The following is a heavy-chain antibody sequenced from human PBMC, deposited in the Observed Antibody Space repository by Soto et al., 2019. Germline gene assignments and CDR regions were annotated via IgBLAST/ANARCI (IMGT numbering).Heavy chain of an antibody. Sequence: ASVKVSCKASGYTFTAYDINWVRQATGQGLEWMGWMSPYSGNTGFAQKFQGRITMTTNTTISTAYMELNSLRSDDSAEYYCARGGYSSSWEFDLWGQGTLVTV. V-gene: IGHV1-8*01. D-gene: IGHD6-6*01. CDR2: MSPYSGNT. CDR1: GYTFTAYD. CDR3: ARGGYSSSWEFDL. J-gene: IGHJ5*02.